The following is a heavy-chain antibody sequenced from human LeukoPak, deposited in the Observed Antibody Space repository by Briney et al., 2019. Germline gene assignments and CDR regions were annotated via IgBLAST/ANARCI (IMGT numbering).Heavy chain of an antibody. CDR1: GYTFTNYG. Sequence: ASVKVSCKASGYTFTNYGVTWVRQAPGQGLEWMGWITGYNDNTTYAQNLQGRVTMTADTSTSTSYMELRSLRSDDTAVYYCARGGVTSAFMDVWGKGTTVTVSP. V-gene: IGHV1-18*01. CDR2: ITGYNDNT. J-gene: IGHJ6*04. CDR3: ARGGVTSAFMDV. D-gene: IGHD4-11*01.